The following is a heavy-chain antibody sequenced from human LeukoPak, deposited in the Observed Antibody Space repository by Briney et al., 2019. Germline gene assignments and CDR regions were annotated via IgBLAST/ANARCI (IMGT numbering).Heavy chain of an antibody. Sequence: PGGSLRLSCAASGFTFSSYWMSWVRRAPGKGLEWVANIKPDGSATYYVDSVKGRFTISRDSTNNSLYLQMNSLRAEDTAVYYCARDSNIVSSSRDYWGQGTLVTVSP. CDR1: GFTFSSYW. CDR2: IKPDGSAT. CDR3: ARDSNIVSSSRDY. D-gene: IGHD5/OR15-5a*01. J-gene: IGHJ4*02. V-gene: IGHV3-7*01.